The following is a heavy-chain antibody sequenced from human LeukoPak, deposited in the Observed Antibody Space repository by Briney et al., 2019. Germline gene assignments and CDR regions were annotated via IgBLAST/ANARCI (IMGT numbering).Heavy chain of an antibody. V-gene: IGHV3-7*01. Sequence: GGSLRLSCVASGFTFTNYWMNWVRQAPGKGLEWVASIKQDGSQKSYVDSVKGRFTISRDNAKNSLSLQMDSLRGEDTAVYYCASRSINWYRGNNWFDPWGQGTLVTVSS. J-gene: IGHJ5*02. CDR1: GFTFTNYW. CDR2: IKQDGSQK. CDR3: ASRSINWYRGNNWFDP. D-gene: IGHD6-13*01.